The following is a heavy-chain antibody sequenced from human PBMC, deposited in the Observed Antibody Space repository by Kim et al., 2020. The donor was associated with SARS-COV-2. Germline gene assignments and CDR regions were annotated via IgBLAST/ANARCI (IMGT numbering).Heavy chain of an antibody. D-gene: IGHD3-22*01. Sequence: GGSLRLSCAASGFTFSSYEMNWVRQAPGKGLEWVSYISSSGSTIYYADSVKGRFTISRDNAKNSLYLQMNSLRAEDTAVYYCARDGIVVVTYDAFDIWGQGTMVTVSS. CDR3: ARDGIVVVTYDAFDI. CDR1: GFTFSSYE. J-gene: IGHJ3*02. V-gene: IGHV3-48*03. CDR2: ISSSGSTI.